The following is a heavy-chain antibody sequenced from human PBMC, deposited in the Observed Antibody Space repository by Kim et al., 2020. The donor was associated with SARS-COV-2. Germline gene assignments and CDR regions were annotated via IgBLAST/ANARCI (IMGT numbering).Heavy chain of an antibody. CDR2: INPSGGST. J-gene: IGHJ6*03. D-gene: IGHD3-3*01. V-gene: IGHV1-46*01. Sequence: ASVKVSCKASGYTFTSYYMHWVRQAPGQGLEWMGIINPSGGSTSYAQKFQGRVTMTRDTSTSTVYMELSSLRSEDTAVYYCARASSYYDFWSGYWGDYYYYYMDVWGKGTTVTVSS. CDR3: ARASSYYDFWSGYWGDYYYYYMDV. CDR1: GYTFTSYY.